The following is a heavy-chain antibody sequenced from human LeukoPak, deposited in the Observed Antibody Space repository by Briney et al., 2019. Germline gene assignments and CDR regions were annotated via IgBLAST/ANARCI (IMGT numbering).Heavy chain of an antibody. D-gene: IGHD6-13*01. CDR2: IYYSGNT. CDR1: GGSFSGYY. V-gene: IGHV4-34*01. CDR3: ARMISSSPIDY. J-gene: IGHJ4*02. Sequence: PSETLSLTCAVYGGSFSGYYWSWIRQPPGKGLEWIGSIYYSGNTYYNASLKSRVTISVDTSKNQFSLKLSSVTVADTALYYCARMISSSPIDYWGQGALVTVSS.